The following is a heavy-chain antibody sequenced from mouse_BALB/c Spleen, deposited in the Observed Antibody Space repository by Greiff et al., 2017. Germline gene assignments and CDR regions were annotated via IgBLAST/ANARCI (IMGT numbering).Heavy chain of an antibody. Sequence: EVQLQQSGTVLARPGASVKMSCKASGYTFTSYWMHWVKQRPGQGLEWIGAIYPGNSDTSYNQKFKGKANLTAVTSTSTAYMELSSLTNEDSAVYYCTDYGSGAWFADWGQGTLVTVSA. CDR1: GYTFTSYW. CDR2: IYPGNSDT. J-gene: IGHJ3*01. CDR3: TDYGSGAWFAD. V-gene: IGHV1-5*01. D-gene: IGHD1-1*01.